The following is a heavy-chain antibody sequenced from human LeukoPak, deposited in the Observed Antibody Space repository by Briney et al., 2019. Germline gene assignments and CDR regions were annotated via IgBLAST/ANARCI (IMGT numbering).Heavy chain of an antibody. Sequence: GASVKVSCKASGYTFTGYYMHWVRQAPGQGLEWMGWIDPNSGGTSYAQKFQGRVTMTRDTSISTAYMDLSRLRSDDTAVYYCAREYCSGIGCYQGLDYWGQGSLVTVSS. CDR2: IDPNSGGT. CDR3: AREYCSGIGCYQGLDY. CDR1: GYTFTGYY. V-gene: IGHV1-2*02. J-gene: IGHJ4*02. D-gene: IGHD2-15*01.